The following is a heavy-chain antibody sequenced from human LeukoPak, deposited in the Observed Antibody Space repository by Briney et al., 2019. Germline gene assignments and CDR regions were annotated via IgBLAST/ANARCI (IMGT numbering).Heavy chain of an antibody. CDR1: GGSISSSNW. V-gene: IGHV4-4*02. CDR2: IYHSGST. CDR3: ARRNYYGSGSYNYFDY. J-gene: IGHJ4*02. Sequence: PSGTLSLTCAVSGGSISSSNWWSWVRQPPGKGLEWIGEIYHSGSTNYNPSLKSRVTISVDKTKNQFSLKLSSVTAADTAVYYCARRNYYGSGSYNYFDYWAREPWSPSPQ. D-gene: IGHD3-10*01.